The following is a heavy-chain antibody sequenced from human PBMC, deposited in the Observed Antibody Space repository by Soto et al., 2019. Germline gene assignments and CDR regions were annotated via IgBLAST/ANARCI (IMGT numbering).Heavy chain of an antibody. V-gene: IGHV3-23*01. CDR2: ISGSGGST. CDR3: AKDRDNWNDVPSWFDP. Sequence: GGSLRLSCAASGFTFSSYAMSWVRQAPGKGLEWVSAISGSGGSTYYADSVKGRFTISRDNSKNTLYLQMNSLRAEDTAVYYCAKDRDNWNDVPSWFDPWGQGTLVTVSS. D-gene: IGHD1-1*01. CDR1: GFTFSSYA. J-gene: IGHJ5*02.